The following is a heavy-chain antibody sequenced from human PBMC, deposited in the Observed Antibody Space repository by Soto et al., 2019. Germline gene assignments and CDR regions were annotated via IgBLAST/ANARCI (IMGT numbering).Heavy chain of an antibody. D-gene: IGHD3-9*01. CDR3: AKDPSTGYADY. V-gene: IGHV3-23*01. CDR2: IDPSGEDT. CDR1: GFTFSDYG. J-gene: IGHJ4*02. Sequence: EVHLLDSGGDLVQPGGSLRLSCAASGFTFSDYGMAWVRQGPGKGLEWVSTIDPSGEDTHYADSVKGRFTIYRDNSKNRLYLQMNSLRDEDTAVYYCAKDPSTGYADYWGQGTLVIVSS.